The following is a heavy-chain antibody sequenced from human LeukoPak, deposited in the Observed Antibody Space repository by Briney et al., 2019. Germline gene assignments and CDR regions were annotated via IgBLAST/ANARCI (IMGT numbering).Heavy chain of an antibody. D-gene: IGHD3-3*01. CDR3: ARDSQDYDFWSGSGYYGMDV. V-gene: IGHV4-4*07. J-gene: IGHJ6*02. CDR2: IYTSGST. Sequence: SETLSLTRTVSGGSISSYYWSWIRQPAGKGLEWIGRIYTSGSTNYNPSLKSRVTMSVDTSKNQFSLKLSSVTAADTAVYYCARDSQDYDFWSGSGYYGMDVWDQGTTVTVSS. CDR1: GGSISSYY.